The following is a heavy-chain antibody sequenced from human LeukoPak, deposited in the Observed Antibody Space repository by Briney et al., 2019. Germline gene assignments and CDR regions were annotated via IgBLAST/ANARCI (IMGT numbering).Heavy chain of an antibody. CDR2: ISAYNGNT. J-gene: IGHJ2*01. Sequence: ASVKVSCKASGYTFTSYGISWVRQAPGQGLEWMGWISAYNGNTNYAQKLQGRVTMTTDTSTSTAYMELRSLRSDDTAVYYCARVRGDNYDFWSGYFQVGLFDLWGRGTLVTVSS. D-gene: IGHD3-3*01. CDR1: GYTFTSYG. V-gene: IGHV1-18*01. CDR3: ARVRGDNYDFWSGYFQVGLFDL.